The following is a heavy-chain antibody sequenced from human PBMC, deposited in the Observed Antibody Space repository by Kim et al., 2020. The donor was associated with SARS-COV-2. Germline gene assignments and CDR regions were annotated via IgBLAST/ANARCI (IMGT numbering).Heavy chain of an antibody. Sequence: ASVKVSCKASGYTFTSYAMNWVRQAPGQGLEWMGWINTNTGNPTYAQGFTGRFVFSLDTSVSTAYLQISSLKAEDTAVYYCARSGLSSGWPAVRNWFDPWGQGTLVTVSS. CDR2: INTNTGNP. D-gene: IGHD6-19*01. J-gene: IGHJ5*02. V-gene: IGHV7-4-1*02. CDR1: GYTFTSYA. CDR3: ARSGLSSGWPAVRNWFDP.